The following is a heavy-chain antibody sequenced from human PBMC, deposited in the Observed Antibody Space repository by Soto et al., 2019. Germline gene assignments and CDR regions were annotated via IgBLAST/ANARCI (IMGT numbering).Heavy chain of an antibody. Sequence: SETLSLTCSVSGGSIRSFSWSWIRQPPGRGLEWIGYIYNSGSTNYNPSLKSRATISVDTSKNQFSLTLTSVTAADTAVYYCARSHIVPRLFMYPYDYWGQGTLVTVSS. CDR1: GGSIRSFS. D-gene: IGHD5-12*01. CDR3: ARSHIVPRLFMYPYDY. J-gene: IGHJ4*02. V-gene: IGHV4-4*09. CDR2: IYNSGST.